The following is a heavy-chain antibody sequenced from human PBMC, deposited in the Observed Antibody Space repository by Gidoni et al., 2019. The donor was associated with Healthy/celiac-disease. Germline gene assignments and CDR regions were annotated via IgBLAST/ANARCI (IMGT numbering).Heavy chain of an antibody. J-gene: IGHJ6*02. V-gene: IGHV1-18*01. CDR1: GYTFTSYG. CDR2: ISAYNGNT. CDR3: ARDPPYYYDSSGYYLLRGYYYYYGMDV. Sequence: QVQLVQSGAEVKKPGASVKVSCKASGYTFTSYGISWVRQAPGQGLEWMGWISAYNGNTNYAQKLQGRVTMTTDTSTSTAYMELRSLRSDDTAGYYCARDPPYYYDSSGYYLLRGYYYYYGMDVWGQGTTVTVSS. D-gene: IGHD3-22*01.